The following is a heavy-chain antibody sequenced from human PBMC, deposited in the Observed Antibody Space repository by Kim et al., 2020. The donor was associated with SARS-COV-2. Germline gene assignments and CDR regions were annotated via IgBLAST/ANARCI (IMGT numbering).Heavy chain of an antibody. V-gene: IGHV3-23*01. CDR3: AKEYDVYYAVDS. Sequence: YADSVKGRFTISRDNAKSTLDLQMSSLRVEDTAVYYCAKEYDVYYAVDSWGRGTLVAVSS. J-gene: IGHJ4*02. D-gene: IGHD3-16*01.